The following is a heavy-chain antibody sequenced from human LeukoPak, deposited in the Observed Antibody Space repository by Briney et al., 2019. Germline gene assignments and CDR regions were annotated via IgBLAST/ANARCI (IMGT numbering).Heavy chain of an antibody. CDR3: ARVGGDYYYTMDV. CDR1: GFTVINY. D-gene: IGHD4-17*01. J-gene: IGHJ6*02. V-gene: IGHV3-66*01. Sequence: PGGSLSLSCATSGFTVINYMTWVRQAPGKGLEWVSVIYSGGSTYYADTVKGRFTISRDNSKNTLYLQMNSLRAEDTAVYYCARVGGDYYYTMDVWGQGTTVTVSS. CDR2: IYSGGST.